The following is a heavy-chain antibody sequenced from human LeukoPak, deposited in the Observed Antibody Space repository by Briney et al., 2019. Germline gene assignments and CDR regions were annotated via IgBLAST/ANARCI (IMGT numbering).Heavy chain of an antibody. J-gene: IGHJ4*02. V-gene: IGHV1-46*01. CDR2: INPSGGST. CDR3: ARARGIAVTEFDY. CDR1: GYTFTSYY. Sequence: ASVKVSCKASGYTFTSYYMHWVRQAPGQGLEWMGIINPSGGSTSYAQKFQGRVTITADKSTSTAYMELSSLRSEDTAVYYCARARGIAVTEFDYWGQGTLVTVSS. D-gene: IGHD6-19*01.